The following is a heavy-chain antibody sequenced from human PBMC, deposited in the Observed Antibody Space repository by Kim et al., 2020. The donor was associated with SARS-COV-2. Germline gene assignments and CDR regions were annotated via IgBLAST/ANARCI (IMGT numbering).Heavy chain of an antibody. Sequence: YGGRNKHYEDSVKGRFTISRDTSKNTLSLQMNSLRAEDTAVYYCTTFDSWGQGTLVTVSS. V-gene: IGHV3-33*01. CDR3: TTFDS. J-gene: IGHJ4*02. CDR2: YGGRNK.